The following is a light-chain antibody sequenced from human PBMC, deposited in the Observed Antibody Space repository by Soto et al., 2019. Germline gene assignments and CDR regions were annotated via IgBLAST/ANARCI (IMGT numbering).Light chain of an antibody. Sequence: QSALTQPASVSGSPGQSITISCTGTRSDVGGYNFVSWYQQFPGKAPKLMIYEVRNRPSGLSNRFSGSKSGNTASLTISGLQAEDEADYYCSSYTSSGTLEVFGTGTKLTVL. V-gene: IGLV2-14*01. J-gene: IGLJ1*01. CDR2: EVR. CDR1: RSDVGGYNF. CDR3: SSYTSSGTLEV.